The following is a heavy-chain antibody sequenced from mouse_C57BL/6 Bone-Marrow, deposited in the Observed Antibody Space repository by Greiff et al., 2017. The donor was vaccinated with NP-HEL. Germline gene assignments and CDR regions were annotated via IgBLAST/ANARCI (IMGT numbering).Heavy chain of an antibody. D-gene: IGHD2-3*01. CDR1: GYTFTSYW. CDR3: ARSLGRVYDRRCAY. J-gene: IGHJ3*01. Sequence: QVQLKQPGAELVKPGASVKLSCKASGYTFTSYWMHWVKQRPGRGLEWIGRIDPNSGGTKYNEKFKSKATLTVDKPSSTAYMQLSSLTSEDSAVYYCARSLGRVYDRRCAYWGQGTLVTVSA. V-gene: IGHV1-72*01. CDR2: IDPNSGGT.